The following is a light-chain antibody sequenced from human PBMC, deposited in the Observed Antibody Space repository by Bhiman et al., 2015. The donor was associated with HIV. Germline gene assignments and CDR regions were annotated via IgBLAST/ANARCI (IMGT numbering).Light chain of an antibody. CDR3: SSYTSSTGA. CDR2: GNN. V-gene: IGLV3-19*01. Sequence: SSELTQDPAVSVALGQTVRITCQGDSLRTYYASWYQQKPGQAPVLVIYGNNRRPSGIPDRFSGSSSGNTASLTFTGAQAEDEADYYCSSYTSSTGAFGGGTKLTVL. J-gene: IGLJ2*01. CDR1: SLRTYY.